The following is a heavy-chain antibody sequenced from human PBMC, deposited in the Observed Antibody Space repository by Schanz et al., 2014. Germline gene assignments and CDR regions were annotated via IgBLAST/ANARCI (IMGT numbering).Heavy chain of an antibody. CDR3: ARTGYDPSLTH. CDR1: GYTFTSYY. D-gene: IGHD5-12*01. CDR2: IIPITGIT. V-gene: IGHV1-46*03. Sequence: QVQLVQSGAEVKKPRASVKVSCKASGYTFTSYYMHWVRQAPRQGREWMGRIIPITGITNYAPKFQGRVTIAAEKSTSTAFVEVNSLRSEDTAVYYCARTGYDPSLTHWGQGTLVTVSS. J-gene: IGHJ4*02.